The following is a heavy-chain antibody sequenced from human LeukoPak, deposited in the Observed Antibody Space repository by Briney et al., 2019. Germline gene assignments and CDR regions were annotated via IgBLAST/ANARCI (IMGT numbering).Heavy chain of an antibody. V-gene: IGHV3-74*01. J-gene: IGHJ4*02. CDR1: GFTFSSYW. Sequence: GGSLRLSCAASGFTFSSYWMHWVRQAPGKGLVWVSRINTDGSSTIYADSVTGRFTISRDNAKNTLYLQMNSLRAEDTAVYYCARGYAGIDYWGQGTLVTVSS. CDR2: INTDGSST. CDR3: ARGYAGIDY. D-gene: IGHD5-12*01.